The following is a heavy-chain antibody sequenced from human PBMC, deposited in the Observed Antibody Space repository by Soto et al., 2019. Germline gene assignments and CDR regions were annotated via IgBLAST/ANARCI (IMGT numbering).Heavy chain of an antibody. J-gene: IGHJ6*02. CDR1: GFTFSIYG. CDR3: AKDVEALARVGGMDV. V-gene: IGHV3-30*18. D-gene: IGHD6-6*01. Sequence: GGSLRLSCAASGFTFSIYGMHWVRHAPGKGLEWVAVISYDGSNKYYADSVKGRFTISRDNSKNTLYLQMNSLRAEDTAVYYCAKDVEALARVGGMDVWGQGTTVTVSS. CDR2: ISYDGSNK.